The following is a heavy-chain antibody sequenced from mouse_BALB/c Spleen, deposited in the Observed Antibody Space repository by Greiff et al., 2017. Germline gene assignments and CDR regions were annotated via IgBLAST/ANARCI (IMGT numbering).Heavy chain of an antibody. CDR3: VCYDAWFAY. Sequence: QVQLQQPGAELVKPGASVKLSCKASGYTFTSYWMHWVKQRPGQVLEWIGEINPSNGRTNYNEKFKSKATLTVDKSSSTAYMQLSSLTSEDSAVYYCVCYDAWFAYWGQGTLVTVSA. V-gene: IGHV1S81*02. J-gene: IGHJ3*01. CDR2: INPSNGRT. CDR1: GYTFTSYW. D-gene: IGHD2-12*01.